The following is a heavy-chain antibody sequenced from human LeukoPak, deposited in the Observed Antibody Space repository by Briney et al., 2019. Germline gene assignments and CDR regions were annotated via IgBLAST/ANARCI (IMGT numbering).Heavy chain of an antibody. CDR2: IIPIFGTA. V-gene: IGHV1-69*01. D-gene: IGHD2-21*02. Sequence: ASVKVSCKASGGTFSSYATSWVRQAPGQGLEWMGGIIPIFGTANYAQKFQGRVTITADESTSTAYMELSSLRSEDTAVYYCARVAYCGGDCYSGIVDWGQGTLVTVSS. CDR3: ARVAYCGGDCYSGIVD. CDR1: GGTFSSYA. J-gene: IGHJ4*02.